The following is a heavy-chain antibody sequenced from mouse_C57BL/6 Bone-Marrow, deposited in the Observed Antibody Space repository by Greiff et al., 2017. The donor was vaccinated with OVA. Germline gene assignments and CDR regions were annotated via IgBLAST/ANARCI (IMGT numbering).Heavy chain of an antibody. J-gene: IGHJ3*01. CDR1: YTFSRRVH. D-gene: IGHD2-4*01. CDR2: GQGLEWIG. CDR3: SEDSAVYYCALYDYDDSAWFAY. Sequence: VKLMESGPELARPWASVKISCQAFYTFSRRVHFAIRDTNYWMQWVKQRPGQGLEWIGTIYPGNGDTSYNQKFKGKATLTADKSSSTAYMQLSSLTSEDSAVYYCALYDYDDSAWFAYWGQGTLVTVSA. V-gene: IGHV1-87*01.